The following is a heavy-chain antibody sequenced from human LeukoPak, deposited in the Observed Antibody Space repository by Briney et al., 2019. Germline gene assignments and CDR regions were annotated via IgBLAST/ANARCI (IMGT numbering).Heavy chain of an antibody. CDR1: GFTFSNYD. J-gene: IGHJ4*02. CDR3: ARSIPYGTTWYGRSDF. Sequence: GGSLRLSCAASGFTFSNYDISWVRQTPEKGLEWVSAISGSGGSTYFADSVKGRFTISRDNSKNMLYLQMNSLSAEDTAIYYCARSIPYGTTWYGRSDFWGQGTLVTVSS. D-gene: IGHD6-13*01. V-gene: IGHV3-23*01. CDR2: ISGSGGST.